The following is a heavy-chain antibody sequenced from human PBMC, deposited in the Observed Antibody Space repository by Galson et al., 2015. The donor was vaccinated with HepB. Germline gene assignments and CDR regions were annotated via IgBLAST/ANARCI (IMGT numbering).Heavy chain of an antibody. Sequence: ETLSLTCSVSGGSISSNSYYWGWIRQPPGKGLEWIGNIYYSGSTYYNPSLKSRVSISVDTSKNRFSLKLSSVTAADTAVFYCVRGYSHGYYFDYWGQGTLVTVSS. V-gene: IGHV4-39*01. CDR1: GGSISSNSYY. CDR2: IYYSGST. J-gene: IGHJ4*02. CDR3: VRGYSHGYYFDY. D-gene: IGHD5-18*01.